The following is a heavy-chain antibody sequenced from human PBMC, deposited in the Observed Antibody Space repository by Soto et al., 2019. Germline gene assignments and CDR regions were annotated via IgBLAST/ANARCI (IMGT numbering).Heavy chain of an antibody. CDR1: GYTLTELS. CDR3: ATRFSPSGGYDILTGYPPYYLDC. D-gene: IGHD3-9*01. CDR2: FDPEDGET. Sequence: ASVKVSCKVSGYTLTELSMHWVRQAPGKGLEWMGGFDPEDGETTYAQKVQGRVTVTEVTSTDTAYMELSSLRSEDTAVYYCATRFSPSGGYDILTGYPPYYLDCWGQGTLVTVSS. V-gene: IGHV1-24*01. J-gene: IGHJ4*02.